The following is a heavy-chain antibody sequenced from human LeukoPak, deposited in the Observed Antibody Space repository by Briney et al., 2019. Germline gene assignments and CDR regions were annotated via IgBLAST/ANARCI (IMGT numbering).Heavy chain of an antibody. CDR3: ARDSDLDDYSRYDHFDS. Sequence: ASVKVSCKASGYIFSDYYMHWVRQAPGQGLEWMGWINPKSDATKYAQKFQGRVTMTRDTSLNTAYMELSRLTFDDTAVYYCARDSDLDDYSRYDHFDSWGQGTLVTVSS. CDR2: INPKSDAT. V-gene: IGHV1-2*02. CDR1: GYIFSDYY. D-gene: IGHD4-11*01. J-gene: IGHJ4*02.